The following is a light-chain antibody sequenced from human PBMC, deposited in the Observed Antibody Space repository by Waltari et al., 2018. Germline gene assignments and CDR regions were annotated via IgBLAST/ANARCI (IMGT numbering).Light chain of an antibody. Sequence: DIVMTQSPLSLPVTPGEPASISCRSSQSLLNSDDGHTYLDWYLQKPGQSPQLLSYPLSSRASGVPDRFSGSGSATDFTLKISRVEAVDVGVYYCMQRVDVPWTFGQGTKVEIK. CDR1: QSLLNSDDGHTY. CDR3: MQRVDVPWT. V-gene: IGKV2-40*01. CDR2: PLS. J-gene: IGKJ1*01.